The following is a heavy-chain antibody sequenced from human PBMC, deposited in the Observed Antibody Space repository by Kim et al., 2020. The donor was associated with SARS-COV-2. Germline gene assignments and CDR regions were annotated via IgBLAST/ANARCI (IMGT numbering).Heavy chain of an antibody. V-gene: IGHV3-74*03. CDR3: ARGSVGSAFSCGDL. J-gene: IGHJ5*02. CDR1: GFTFSNYW. CDR2: ISGDRSGI. Sequence: GGSLRLSCEASGFTFSNYWMHWVRQAPGKGLVWVARISGDRSGITYADSVKGRFTISRDNAKNTLYLQMNSLRPEDTGVYYCARGSVGSAFSCGDLWGQGALVTVSS. D-gene: IGHD6-19*01.